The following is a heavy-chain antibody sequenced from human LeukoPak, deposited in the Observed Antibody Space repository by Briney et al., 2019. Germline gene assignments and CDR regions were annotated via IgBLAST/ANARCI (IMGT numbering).Heavy chain of an antibody. CDR1: GDSITSYY. CDR2: VHTSGST. J-gene: IGHJ4*02. Sequence: SETLSLTCTVSGDSITSYYWSWIRQPPGKGLEWIGCVHTSGSTNYNPSLKSRVAISIDTSKNQFSLKLTSVTAADTAVYYCARYGMSGSYAYWGQGTLVTVSS. V-gene: IGHV4-4*09. CDR3: ARYGMSGSYAY. D-gene: IGHD1-26*01.